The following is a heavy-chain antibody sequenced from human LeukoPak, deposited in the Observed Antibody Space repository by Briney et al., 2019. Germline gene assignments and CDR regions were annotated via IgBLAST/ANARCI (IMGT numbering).Heavy chain of an antibody. Sequence: GRSLRLSCAASGFTFSSYGMHWVRQAPGEGLEWVAVIWYDGSNKYYADSVKGRFTISRDNSKNTLYLQVNSLRAEDTAVYYCARDVRRFPDYWGQGTLVTVSS. CDR3: ARDVRRFPDY. D-gene: IGHD3-10*01. V-gene: IGHV3-33*01. CDR1: GFTFSSYG. CDR2: IWYDGSNK. J-gene: IGHJ4*02.